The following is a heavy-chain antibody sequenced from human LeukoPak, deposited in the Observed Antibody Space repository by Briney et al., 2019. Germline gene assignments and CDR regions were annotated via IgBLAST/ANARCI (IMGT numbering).Heavy chain of an antibody. J-gene: IGHJ4*02. CDR2: IIHSGST. CDR1: DESFSGYS. V-gene: IGHV4-34*12. D-gene: IGHD4-17*01. Sequence: SETLSLTCAVYDESFSGYSWTWIRQPPGQGLEWIGEIIHSGSTNYNPSLKSRVTISVDTSKNQFSLKLRSVTAADTAVYYCARAGATVTPPLGYWGQGTLVTVSS. CDR3: ARAGATVTPPLGY.